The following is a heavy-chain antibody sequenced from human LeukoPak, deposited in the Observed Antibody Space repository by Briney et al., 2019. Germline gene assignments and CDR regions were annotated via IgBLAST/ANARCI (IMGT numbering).Heavy chain of an antibody. CDR3: ARDPWGTHAY. V-gene: IGHV3-21*01. CDR2: ISSSSFYI. CDR1: GFSFSSYS. Sequence: GGSLRLSCAASGFSFSSYSMNWVRQAPGKGLEWVSSISSSSFYIYYADSVKGRFSISRDNAKSSLYLQMNSLRAEDTAIYYCARDPWGTHAYWGQGTLVTVSS. J-gene: IGHJ4*02. D-gene: IGHD3-16*01.